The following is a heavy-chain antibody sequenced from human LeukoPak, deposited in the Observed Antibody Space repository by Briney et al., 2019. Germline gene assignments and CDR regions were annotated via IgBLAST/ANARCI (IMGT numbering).Heavy chain of an antibody. CDR1: GGTFGTYA. Sequence: ASVKVSCKASGGTFGTYAISWVRQAPGQGLEWMGRIIPILGIANYAQEFQGRVTITADKSTSTAYMELSSLRSEDTAVYYCALDTAMVGFMDVWGQGTTVTVSS. CDR3: ALDTAMVGFMDV. D-gene: IGHD5-18*01. J-gene: IGHJ6*02. V-gene: IGHV1-69*04. CDR2: IIPILGIA.